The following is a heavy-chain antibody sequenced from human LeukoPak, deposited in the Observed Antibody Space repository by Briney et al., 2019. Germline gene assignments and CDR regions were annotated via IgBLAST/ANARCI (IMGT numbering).Heavy chain of an antibody. CDR2: ISGSGGST. V-gene: IGHV3-23*01. CDR1: GFTISSYA. Sequence: GGSLRLSCAASGFTISSYAMSWVRQAPGKGLEWVSAISGSGGSTYYADSVKGRFTISRDNSKNTLYLQMNSLRAEDTAVYYCAKDDYYDTSGYRDWGQGTLVTVSS. D-gene: IGHD3-22*01. CDR3: AKDDYYDTSGYRD. J-gene: IGHJ4*02.